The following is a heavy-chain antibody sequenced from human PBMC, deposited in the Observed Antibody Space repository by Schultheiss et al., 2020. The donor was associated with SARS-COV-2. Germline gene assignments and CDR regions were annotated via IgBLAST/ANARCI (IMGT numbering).Heavy chain of an antibody. CDR2: IYYSGST. Sequence: SETLSLTCTVSGGSISSYYWSWIRQPPGKGLEWIGYIYYSGSTNYNPSLKSRVTISVDTSKNQFSLKLSSVTAADTAVYYCARDGCCGDFDYWGQGTLVTVSS. CDR1: GGSISSYY. D-gene: IGHD2-8*01. J-gene: IGHJ4*02. V-gene: IGHV4-59*12. CDR3: ARDGCCGDFDY.